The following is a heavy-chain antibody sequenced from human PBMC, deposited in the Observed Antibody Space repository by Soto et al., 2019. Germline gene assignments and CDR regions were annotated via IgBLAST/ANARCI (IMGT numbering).Heavy chain of an antibody. V-gene: IGHV1-18*01. J-gene: IGHJ6*02. CDR2: ISAYNGNT. CDR1: GYTFTSYG. D-gene: IGHD2-2*01. CDR3: ARQLYCSSTSCPRPHYYYYGMDV. Sequence: GASVKVSCKASGYTFTSYGISWVRQAPGQGLEWMGWISAYNGNTNYAQKLQGRVTMTTDTSTSTAYMELRSLRSDDTAVYYCARQLYCSSTSCPRPHYYYYGMDVWGQGTTVPVS.